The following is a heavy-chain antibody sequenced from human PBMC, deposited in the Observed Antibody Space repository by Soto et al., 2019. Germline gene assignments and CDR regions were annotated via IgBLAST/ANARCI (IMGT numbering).Heavy chain of an antibody. CDR3: ASSIAAAGTVDY. D-gene: IGHD6-13*01. CDR1: GGSISSYY. CDR2: IYYSGST. V-gene: IGHV4-59*08. Sequence: QVQLQESGPGLVKPSETLSLTCTVTGGSISSYYWGWIRKPPGKGLAWIGYIYYSGSTNYKPSTNSRGSISVDTSKNQCSLELSSVTAAVTAVYYGASSIAAAGTVDYWGQGTLVTVSS. J-gene: IGHJ4*02.